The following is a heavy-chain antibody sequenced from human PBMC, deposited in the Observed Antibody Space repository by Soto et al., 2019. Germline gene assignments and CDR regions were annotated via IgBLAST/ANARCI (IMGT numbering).Heavy chain of an antibody. Sequence: PSETLSLTCTVSGGSISSGDYYWSWIRQPPGKGLEWIGYIYYSGSTYYNPSLKSRVTISVDTSKNQFSLKLSSVTAADTAVYYCARGTGTTSWFDPWGQGTLVTVSS. D-gene: IGHD1-7*01. J-gene: IGHJ5*02. V-gene: IGHV4-30-4*01. CDR3: ARGTGTTSWFDP. CDR2: IYYSGST. CDR1: GGSISSGDYY.